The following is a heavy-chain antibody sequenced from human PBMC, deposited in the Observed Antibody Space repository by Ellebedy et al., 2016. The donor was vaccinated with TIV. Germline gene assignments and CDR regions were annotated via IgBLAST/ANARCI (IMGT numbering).Heavy chain of an antibody. CDR2: ISYDGSNK. V-gene: IGHV3-30*18. CDR3: AKEWEAVGRPLIDH. CDR1: GFTFSSYA. J-gene: IGHJ4*02. D-gene: IGHD1-26*01. Sequence: GESLKISXAASGFTFSSYAMHWVRQAPGKGLEWVAVISYDGSNKLYADSVRGRFIISRDNSKNTLSLQMNSVRSEDTAVYYCAKEWEAVGRPLIDHWGQGTLVTVSS.